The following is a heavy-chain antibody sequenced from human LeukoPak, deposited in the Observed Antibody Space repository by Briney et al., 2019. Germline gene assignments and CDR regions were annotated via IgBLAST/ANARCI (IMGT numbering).Heavy chain of an antibody. CDR2: ISGSGGKT. CDR1: GFTFSSYG. Sequence: PGGSLRLSCAASGFTFSSYGMSWVRQAPGKGLEWVSAISGSGGKTYYADSVKGRFTISRDNSKNTLYLQMNSLRVEDTAVYYCATRGAVAGTGDYWGQGTLVTVSS. V-gene: IGHV3-23*01. CDR3: ATRGAVAGTGDY. D-gene: IGHD6-19*01. J-gene: IGHJ4*02.